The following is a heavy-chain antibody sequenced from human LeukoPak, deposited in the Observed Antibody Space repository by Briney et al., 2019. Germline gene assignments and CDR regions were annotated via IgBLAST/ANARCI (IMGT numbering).Heavy chain of an antibody. V-gene: IGHV4-4*02. CDR1: GGSISSSNW. D-gene: IGHD3-22*01. CDR3: ASSEYYDSSGYRLYYFDY. Sequence: SETLSLTCAVSGGSISSSNWWSWVRPPPGKGLERIGEIYHSGSTYYNPSLKSRVTISVDTSKNQFSLKLSSVTAADTAVYYCASSEYYDSSGYRLYYFDYWGQGTLVTVSS. CDR2: IYHSGST. J-gene: IGHJ4*02.